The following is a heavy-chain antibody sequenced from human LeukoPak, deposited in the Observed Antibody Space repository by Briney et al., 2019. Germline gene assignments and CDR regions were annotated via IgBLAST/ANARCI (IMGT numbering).Heavy chain of an antibody. J-gene: IGHJ4*02. Sequence: GGSLRLSCAASGFTFTTYWMTWVRQAPGKGLEWVANINQDGSEKYFVDSVKGRFTISRDNARNSLYLQMNSLRVEDTAVYYCARGGTSSRMPDDYWGQGTLVTVSS. CDR3: ARGGTSSRMPDDY. V-gene: IGHV3-7*01. D-gene: IGHD6-6*01. CDR2: INQDGSEK. CDR1: GFTFTTYW.